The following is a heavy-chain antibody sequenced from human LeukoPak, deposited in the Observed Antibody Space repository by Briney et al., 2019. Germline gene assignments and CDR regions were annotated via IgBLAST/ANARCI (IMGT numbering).Heavy chain of an antibody. D-gene: IGHD6-19*01. CDR1: GGSISGNY. CDR2: IYYSGTT. CDR3: ARLQAVARTSDWFDP. V-gene: IGHV4-59*01. J-gene: IGHJ5*02. Sequence: SETLSLTCTVSGGSISGNYWSWIRQPPGTGLEWIGYIYYSGTTNYNPSLKSRVTISLDASKNQFSLELSSVTAADTAVYYCARLQAVARTSDWFDPWGQGTLVTVSS.